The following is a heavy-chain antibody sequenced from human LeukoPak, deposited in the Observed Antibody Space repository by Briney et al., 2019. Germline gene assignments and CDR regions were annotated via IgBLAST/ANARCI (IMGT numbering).Heavy chain of an antibody. CDR2: ISGIGGST. D-gene: IGHD6-19*01. V-gene: IGHV3-23*01. J-gene: IGHJ6*02. Sequence: GGSLRLSCAAPGFTFSSCAMSWVRQAPGKGRECGSAISGIGGSTYYAGSVKGRCTISRDNSKNTLNLQTNSLRVEGTAVYYCAKYPTSGWWVDVWGQGTTVTVSS. CDR3: AKYPTSGWWVDV. CDR1: GFTFSSCA.